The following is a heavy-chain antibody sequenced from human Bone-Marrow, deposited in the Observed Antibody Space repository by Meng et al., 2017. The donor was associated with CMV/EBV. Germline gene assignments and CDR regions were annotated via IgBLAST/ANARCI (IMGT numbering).Heavy chain of an antibody. D-gene: IGHD2-2*01. J-gene: IGHJ6*02. CDR3: AKDIGCSSTSCYHGMDV. Sequence: GESLKISCAASGFTFDDYTMHWVRQAPGKGLEWVSLISWDGGSTYYADSVKGRFTISRDNSKNSLYLQMNSLRTEDTALYYCAKDIGCSSTSCYHGMDVWGQGTLVTVSS. CDR1: GFTFDDYT. CDR2: ISWDGGST. V-gene: IGHV3-43*01.